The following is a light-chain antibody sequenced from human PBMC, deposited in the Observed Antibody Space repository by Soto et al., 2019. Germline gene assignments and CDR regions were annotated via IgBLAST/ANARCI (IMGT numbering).Light chain of an antibody. V-gene: IGKV1-9*01. CDR1: QGISSY. Sequence: IQLTQSPSSLSASVGDRVTITCRASQGISSYLAWYQQKPGKAPKLLICGASTLEGGVPFRFSGSGSGTDFTLTISSLQPEDFATYYCQQLNTYPITFGQGTRLEIK. CDR3: QQLNTYPIT. CDR2: GAS. J-gene: IGKJ5*01.